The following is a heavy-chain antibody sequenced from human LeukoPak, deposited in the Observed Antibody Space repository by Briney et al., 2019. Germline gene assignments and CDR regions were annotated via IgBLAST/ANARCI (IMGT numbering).Heavy chain of an antibody. CDR3: ARVADYDSSGYYLPVR. J-gene: IGHJ4*02. D-gene: IGHD3-22*01. CDR1: GGSISSGGHY. V-gene: IGHV4-31*03. CDR2: IYYSGST. Sequence: SQTLSLTCTVSGGSISSGGHYWSWIRQHPGKGLEWIGYIYYSGSTYYNPSLKSRVTISVDTSKNQFSLKLSSVTAADTAVYYCARVADYDSSGYYLPVRWGQGTLVTVSS.